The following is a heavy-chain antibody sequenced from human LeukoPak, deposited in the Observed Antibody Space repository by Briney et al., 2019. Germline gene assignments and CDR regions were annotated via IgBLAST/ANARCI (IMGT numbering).Heavy chain of an antibody. CDR2: IYYSGST. CDR3: ARASPNYFDY. Sequence: WVRQAPGKGLEWIGSIYYSGSTYYNPSLKSRVTISVDTSKNQFSLKLSSVTAADTAVYYCARASPNYFDYWGQGTLVTVSS. J-gene: IGHJ4*02. V-gene: IGHV4-39*07.